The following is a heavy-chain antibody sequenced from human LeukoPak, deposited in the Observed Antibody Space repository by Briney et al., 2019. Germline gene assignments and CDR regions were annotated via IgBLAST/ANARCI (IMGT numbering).Heavy chain of an antibody. CDR2: IYYSGST. Sequence: PSETLSLTCTVSGGSISSYYWSWIRQPPGKGLEWIGYIYYSGSTNYNPSLKSRVTISVDTSKNQFSLKLSSVTAADTAVYYCARVRGVITPHFDYWGQGTLVTVCS. CDR1: GGSISSYY. CDR3: ARVRGVITPHFDY. D-gene: IGHD3-10*01. V-gene: IGHV4-59*01. J-gene: IGHJ4*02.